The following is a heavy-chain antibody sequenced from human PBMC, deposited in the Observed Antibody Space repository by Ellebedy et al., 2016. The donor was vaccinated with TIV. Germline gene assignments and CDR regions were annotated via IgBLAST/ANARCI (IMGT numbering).Heavy chain of an antibody. J-gene: IGHJ4*02. Sequence: GGSLRLSXAASGFTFSSYAMHWVRQAPGKGLEWVAVISYDGSNKYYADSVKGRFTISRDNSKNTLYLQMNSLRAEDTAVYYCARSTYYYDSSGYVDYWGQGTLVTVSS. CDR2: ISYDGSNK. V-gene: IGHV3-30*04. CDR1: GFTFSSYA. CDR3: ARSTYYYDSSGYVDY. D-gene: IGHD3-22*01.